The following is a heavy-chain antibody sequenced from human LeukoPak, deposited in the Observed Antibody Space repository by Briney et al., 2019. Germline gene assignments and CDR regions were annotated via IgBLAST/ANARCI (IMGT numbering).Heavy chain of an antibody. J-gene: IGHJ4*02. V-gene: IGHV4-39*01. CDR2: IYYSGST. CDR3: ARHVQWLVQPYFDY. D-gene: IGHD6-19*01. CDR1: GGSISSSSYY. Sequence: SETLSLTCTVSGGSISSSSYYWGWIRQPPGKGLEWIGSIYYSGSTYYNPSLKSRVTISVDTSKNQFSLKLSSVTAADTAVHYCARHVQWLVQPYFDYWGQGTLVTVSS.